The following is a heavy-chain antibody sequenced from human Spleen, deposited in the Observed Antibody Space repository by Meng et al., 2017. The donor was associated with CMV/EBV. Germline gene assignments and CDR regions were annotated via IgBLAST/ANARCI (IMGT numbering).Heavy chain of an antibody. Sequence: ASVKVSCKASGYNLVNYGFSWVRQAPGQGLEWMGWISGYNGNTKYPQKFQGRVTMTIDTSTTTAYMELRSLRSDDTAVYYCARGGTDPMYNWFDPRGQGTLVTVSS. J-gene: IGHJ5*02. CDR2: ISGYNGNT. D-gene: IGHD1-1*01. CDR3: ARGGTDPMYNWFDP. V-gene: IGHV1-18*01. CDR1: GYNLVNYG.